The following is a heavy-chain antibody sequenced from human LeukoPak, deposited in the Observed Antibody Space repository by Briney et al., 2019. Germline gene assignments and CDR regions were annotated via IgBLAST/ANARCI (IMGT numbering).Heavy chain of an antibody. CDR3: ARGSTPYSTSSWFDY. Sequence: GGSLRLSCAASGFTFSSYNMNWVRQAPGKGLEWVAFIRYDATNAYYSDSVKGRFTISRANSKNTLYLQMTSLTADDTAMYYCARGSTPYSTSSWFDYWGRGTLVTVSS. J-gene: IGHJ4*02. D-gene: IGHD6-6*01. V-gene: IGHV3-30*02. CDR2: IRYDATNA. CDR1: GFTFSSYN.